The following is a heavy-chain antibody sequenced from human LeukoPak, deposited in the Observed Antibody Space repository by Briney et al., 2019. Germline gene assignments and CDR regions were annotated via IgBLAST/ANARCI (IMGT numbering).Heavy chain of an antibody. Sequence: SETLSLTCTVSGGSISSSSYYWGWIRQAPGKGLERIGSIYYSGSTYYNPSLKSRVTISVDTSKNQFSLKLSSVTAADTAVYYCATPTGVRLLDAFDIWGQGTMVTVSS. CDR2: IYYSGST. V-gene: IGHV4-39*01. CDR1: GGSISSSSYY. D-gene: IGHD4/OR15-4a*01. CDR3: ATPTGVRLLDAFDI. J-gene: IGHJ3*02.